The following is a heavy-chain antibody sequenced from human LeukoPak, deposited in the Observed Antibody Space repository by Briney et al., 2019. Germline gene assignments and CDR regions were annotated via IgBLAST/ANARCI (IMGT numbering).Heavy chain of an antibody. Sequence: AGSLKLSCAASGFAVSSNYMSWVRQAPGKGLEWVSVIYSGCSTYYADSENGRFTISRDNSKNTLYLQMISLRAEDTAVYYCVVYAISNWFDPWGQGTLVTVSS. CDR1: GFAVSSNY. CDR2: IYSGCST. J-gene: IGHJ5*02. CDR3: VVYAISNWFDP. D-gene: IGHD2-8*01. V-gene: IGHV3-66*02.